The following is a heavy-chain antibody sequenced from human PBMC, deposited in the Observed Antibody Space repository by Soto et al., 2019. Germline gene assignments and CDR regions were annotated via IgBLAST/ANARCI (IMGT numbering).Heavy chain of an antibody. V-gene: IGHV3-23*01. CDR1: GFSFRDFS. CDR3: AKDRVPDGLYSSAY. Sequence: HPGGSLRLSCAASGFSFRDFSMNWFRQAPGKGLEWVSFIDLSGTTTYYRDSVKGRFTMSKDKSRKTVYLQMNSLRVEDTAIYYCAKDRVPDGLYSSAYRGQGVLVTVSS. CDR2: IDLSGTTT. D-gene: IGHD2-15*01. J-gene: IGHJ4*02.